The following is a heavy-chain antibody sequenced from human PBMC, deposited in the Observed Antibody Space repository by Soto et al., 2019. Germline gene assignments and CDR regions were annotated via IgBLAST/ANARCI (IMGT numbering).Heavy chain of an antibody. CDR3: AKERVRNRNFAMDV. D-gene: IGHD1-1*01. Sequence: PGGSLRLSCVVSGLTFSDYGFHWGRQAPGKALDWVAAISYDGSFVYYAHSVRGRFTISRDNSRNTLDMQMNTLRHEDTAVYYCAKERVRNRNFAMDVCGQGTSVTVSS. CDR1: GLTFSDYG. J-gene: IGHJ6*02. V-gene: IGHV3-30*18. CDR2: ISYDGSFV.